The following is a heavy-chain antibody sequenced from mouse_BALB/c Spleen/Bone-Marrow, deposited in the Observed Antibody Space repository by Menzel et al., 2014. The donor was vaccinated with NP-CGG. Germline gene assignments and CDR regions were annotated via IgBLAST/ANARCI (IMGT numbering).Heavy chain of an antibody. CDR3: ARDGNYAMDY. D-gene: IGHD1-1*02. CDR1: GISITTGNYR. V-gene: IGHV3-5*02. Sequence: ESGPGLVKPSQTVSLTCTVTGISITTGNYRWSWLRQFPGNKLEWIGYIHYSGTITYNPFLTSRTTITRDTSKNQFFLEMNSLTAEDTATYYCARDGNYAMDYWGQGTSVTVSS. J-gene: IGHJ4*01. CDR2: IHYSGTI.